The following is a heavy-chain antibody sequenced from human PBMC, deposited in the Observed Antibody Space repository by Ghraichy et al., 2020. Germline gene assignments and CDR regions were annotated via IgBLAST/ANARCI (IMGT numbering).Heavy chain of an antibody. D-gene: IGHD6-19*01. V-gene: IGHV3-20*03. Sequence: LSLTFAASGFTFDDYGMSWVRQAPGKVLEWVSGINWNVGSTGYADSVKGRFTISRDNAKNSLYLQMNSLRAEDTALYYCAREMKGVAGLGDYWGQGTLVTVSS. J-gene: IGHJ4*02. CDR1: GFTFDDYG. CDR3: AREMKGVAGLGDY. CDR2: INWNVGST.